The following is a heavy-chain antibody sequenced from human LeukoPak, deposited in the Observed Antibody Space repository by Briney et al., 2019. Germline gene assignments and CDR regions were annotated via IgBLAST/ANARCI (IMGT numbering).Heavy chain of an antibody. D-gene: IGHD5-18*01. V-gene: IGHV4-59*01. J-gene: IGHJ4*02. Sequence: PSETLSLTCTVSGGSISSYYWSWIRQPPGKGLEWIGYIYHSGSTNYNPSLKSRVTISVDTSKNQFSLKLSSVTAADTAVYYCARGGVDTAMAIFDYWGQGTLVTVSS. CDR3: ARGGVDTAMAIFDY. CDR1: GGSISSYY. CDR2: IYHSGST.